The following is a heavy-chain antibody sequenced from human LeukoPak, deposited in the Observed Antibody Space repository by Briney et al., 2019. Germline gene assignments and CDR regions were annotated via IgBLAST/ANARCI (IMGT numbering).Heavy chain of an antibody. J-gene: IGHJ4*02. Sequence: GGSQRLSCAASGFTFSSYAMSWVRQAPGKGLEWVSAISGSGGSTYYADSVKGRFTISRDNSKNTLYLQMNSLRAEDTAVYYCAKDGMATISYYFDYWGQGTLVTVSS. CDR2: ISGSGGST. CDR3: AKDGMATISYYFDY. V-gene: IGHV3-23*01. D-gene: IGHD5-24*01. CDR1: GFTFSSYA.